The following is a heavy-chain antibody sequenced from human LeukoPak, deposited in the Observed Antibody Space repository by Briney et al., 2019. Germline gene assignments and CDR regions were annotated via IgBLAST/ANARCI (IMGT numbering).Heavy chain of an antibody. CDR3: ARYSGGDYYDSSGYYYVLAAFDI. D-gene: IGHD3-22*01. V-gene: IGHV4-34*10. CDR1: GGSFSGYY. Sequence: SETLSLTCAVYGGSFSGYYWSWIRQPPGKGLEWIGEINHSGSTNYNPSLKSRVTMSVDTSKNQFSLKLSSVTAADTAVYYCARYSGGDYYDSSGYYYVLAAFDIWGQGTMVTVSS. J-gene: IGHJ3*02. CDR2: INHSGST.